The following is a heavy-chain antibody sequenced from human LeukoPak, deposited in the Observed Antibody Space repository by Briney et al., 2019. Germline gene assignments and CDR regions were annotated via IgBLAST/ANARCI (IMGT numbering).Heavy chain of an antibody. Sequence: PGGSLRLSCAAPGFTFSSSWMTWVRQAPGKGLEWVANIKEEGSEYKYVDSVKGRFTISRDNAKKSLYLQMNSLRAEDTAVYYCARDSAYFRFDYWGQGTLVTVSS. CDR3: ARDSAYFRFDY. CDR2: IKEEGSEY. V-gene: IGHV3-7*01. J-gene: IGHJ4*02. CDR1: GFTFSSSW. D-gene: IGHD3-16*01.